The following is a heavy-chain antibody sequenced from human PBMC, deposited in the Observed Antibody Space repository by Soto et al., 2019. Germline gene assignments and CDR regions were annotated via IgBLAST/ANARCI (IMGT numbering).Heavy chain of an antibody. J-gene: IGHJ6*02. V-gene: IGHV1-2*02. CDR2: INPKSGDT. CDR1: GYIFSGHV. Sequence: ASVKVSCKASGYIFSGHVIHWMRQAPGQGLEWMGWINPKSGDTGYAQKFQGRVTMTRDTSLDIVHMDLSSVTAADTATYYCTRIYCTTTSCFINGMDVWGQGTTVTVSS. D-gene: IGHD2-2*01. CDR3: TRIYCTTTSCFINGMDV.